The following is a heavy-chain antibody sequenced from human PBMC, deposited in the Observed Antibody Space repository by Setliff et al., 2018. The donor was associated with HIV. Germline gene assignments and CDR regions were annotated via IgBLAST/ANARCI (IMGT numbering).Heavy chain of an antibody. CDR2: IYKAGKT. D-gene: IGHD5-18*01. J-gene: IGHJ4*02. CDR1: EFRVTDTY. CDR3: AKGGYGGAYYVAGY. V-gene: IGHV3-53*01. Sequence: GGSLRLSCEASEFRVTDTYMAWVRQASGKGLEWVTLIYKAGKTYYADFVKGRFTIARDDTKNTVSLQMTNLEPGDTAMYYCAKGGYGGAYYVAGYWGQGTKVTVSS.